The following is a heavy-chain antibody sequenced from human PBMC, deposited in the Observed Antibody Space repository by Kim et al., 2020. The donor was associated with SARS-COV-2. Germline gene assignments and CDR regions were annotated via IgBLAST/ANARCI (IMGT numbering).Heavy chain of an antibody. CDR2: IYYSGST. V-gene: IGHV4-39*07. CDR3: ARDRDSGPLWVLDYYGMDV. CDR1: GGSISSSSYY. J-gene: IGHJ6*02. Sequence: SETLSLTCTVSGGSISSSSYYWGWIRQPPGKGLEWIGSIYYSGSTYYNPSLKSRVTISVDTSKNQFSLKLSSVTAADTAVYYCARDRDSGPLWVLDYYGMDVWGQGTTVTVSS. D-gene: IGHD5-18*01.